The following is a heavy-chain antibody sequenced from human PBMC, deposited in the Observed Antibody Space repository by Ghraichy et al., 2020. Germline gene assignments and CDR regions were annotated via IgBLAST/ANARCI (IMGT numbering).Heavy chain of an antibody. D-gene: IGHD1-1*01. CDR3: AKDHVARRSWYIPTIFDY. CDR1: GFTFSSYA. J-gene: IGHJ4*02. V-gene: IGHV3-23*01. CDR2: ISGSGGTT. Sequence: GGSLRLSCAVSGFTFSSYAMNWVRQAPGKGREWVSAISGSGGTTYYADSVKGRFTISSDNSKNTLYLQMNSLRAEDTAIYYCAKDHVARRSWYIPTIFDYWGQGTLVTVSS.